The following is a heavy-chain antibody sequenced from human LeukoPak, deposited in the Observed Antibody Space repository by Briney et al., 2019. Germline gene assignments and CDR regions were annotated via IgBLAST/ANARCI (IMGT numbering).Heavy chain of an antibody. D-gene: IGHD2-15*01. CDR1: GGTFSSYA. CDR2: IIPILGIA. CDR3: ARRTSSGGSCYSGWFDP. Sequence: GSSVKVSCKASGGTFSSYAISWVRQAPGQGLEWMGRIIPILGIANYAQKFQGRVTITADKSTSTAYMELSSLRSEDTAVYYCARRTSSGGSCYSGWFDPWGQGTLVTVSS. J-gene: IGHJ5*02. V-gene: IGHV1-69*04.